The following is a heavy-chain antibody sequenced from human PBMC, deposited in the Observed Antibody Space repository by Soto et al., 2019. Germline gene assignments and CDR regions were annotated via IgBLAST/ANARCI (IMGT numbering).Heavy chain of an antibody. D-gene: IGHD3-16*01. CDR2: IYYSGST. CDR1: GGSVSSGSYY. Sequence: QVQLQESGPGLVKPSETLSLTCTVSGGSVSSGSYYWSWIRQPPGKGLEWIGYIYYSGSTNYNPSLKSRVTISVDTSKNQFSLKLSSVTAADTAVYYCARLADDYVWGNTLVPTVDYWGQGTLVTVSS. J-gene: IGHJ4*02. V-gene: IGHV4-61*01. CDR3: ARLADDYVWGNTLVPTVDY.